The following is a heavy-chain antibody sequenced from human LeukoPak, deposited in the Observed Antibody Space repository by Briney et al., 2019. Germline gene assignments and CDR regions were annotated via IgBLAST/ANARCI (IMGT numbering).Heavy chain of an antibody. D-gene: IGHD4/OR15-4a*01. CDR1: GFTFSSYW. CDR3: GREPGDYGDHVEY. J-gene: IGHJ4*02. V-gene: IGHV3-74*01. Sequence: GGPLRLSCAASGFTFSSYWMHWVRQAPGKGLVWVSRINSDGSSTSYADSVKGRFTISRDNAKNTLYLQMNSLRAEDTAVYYCGREPGDYGDHVEYWGQGTLVTVSS. CDR2: INSDGSST.